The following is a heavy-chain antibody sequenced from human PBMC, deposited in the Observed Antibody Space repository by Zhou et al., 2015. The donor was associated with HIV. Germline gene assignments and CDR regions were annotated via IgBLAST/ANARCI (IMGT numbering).Heavy chain of an antibody. CDR2: IIPIFGTA. V-gene: IGHV1-69*01. CDR3: ARDSSYYGSGTSGGYYYYGMDV. D-gene: IGHD3-10*01. J-gene: IGHJ6*02. CDR1: GGTFSSYA. Sequence: QVQLVQSGAEVKKPGSSVKVSCKASGGTFSSYAISWVRQAPGQGLEWMGGIIPIFGTANYAQKFQGRVTITADESTSTAYMELSSLRSEDTAVYYCARDSSYYGSGTSGGYYYYGMDVWGQGTTVTVSS.